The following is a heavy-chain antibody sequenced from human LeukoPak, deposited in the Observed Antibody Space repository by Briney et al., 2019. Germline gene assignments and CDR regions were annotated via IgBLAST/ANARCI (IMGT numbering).Heavy chain of an antibody. CDR1: GFTVSSNY. V-gene: IGHV3-66*01. CDR3: ASRRDGYIPDAFDI. J-gene: IGHJ3*02. D-gene: IGHD5-24*01. Sequence: PGGSLTLSCAASGFTVSSNYMGWVRQAPGKGLEWVSVIYSGGSTYYADPVKGRFTISRDNSKNTLYLQMNSLRAEDTAVYYCASRRDGYIPDAFDIWGQGTMVTVSS. CDR2: IYSGGST.